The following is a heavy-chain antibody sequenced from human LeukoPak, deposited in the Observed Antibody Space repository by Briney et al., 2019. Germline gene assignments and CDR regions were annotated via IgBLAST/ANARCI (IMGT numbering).Heavy chain of an antibody. J-gene: IGHJ5*02. V-gene: IGHV3-23*01. CDR2: VSGSGFST. CDR3: AKGASSGWLLYWFDP. CDR1: GFTFSSYV. Sequence: GGSLRLSCAASGFTFSSYVMTWVRQAPGRGLEWVSGVSGSGFSTYYADSVKGRFTISRDNSKNTLYLQMNSLRAEDTAVYYCAKGASSGWLLYWFDPWGQGTLVTVSS. D-gene: IGHD6-19*01.